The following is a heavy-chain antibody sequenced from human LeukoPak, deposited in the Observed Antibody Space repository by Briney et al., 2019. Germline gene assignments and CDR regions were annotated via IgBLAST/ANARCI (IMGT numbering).Heavy chain of an antibody. CDR1: GFTFSDYY. D-gene: IGHD2-15*01. CDR3: AKVGYPGGYYYMDV. V-gene: IGHV3-11*01. Sequence: PGGSLRLSCAASGFTFSDYYMSWIRQAPGKGLEWVSYISTSGSTIYYADSVKGRFTISRDNSKNTLYLQMNSLRAEDTAVYSCAKVGYPGGYYYMDVWGKGTTVTVSS. J-gene: IGHJ6*03. CDR2: ISTSGSTI.